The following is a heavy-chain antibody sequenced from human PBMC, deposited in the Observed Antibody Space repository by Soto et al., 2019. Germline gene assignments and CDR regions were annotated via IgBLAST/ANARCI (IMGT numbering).Heavy chain of an antibody. CDR2: IYHSGST. Sequence: PSETLSLTCAVSGGSISSGGYSWSWIRQPPGKGLEWIGYIYHSGSTYYNPSLKSRVTISVDRSKNQFSLKLSSVTAADTAVYYCARTIWDSSGWFFDYWGQGTLLTVSS. V-gene: IGHV4-30-2*01. CDR1: GGSISSGGYS. D-gene: IGHD6-19*01. J-gene: IGHJ4*02. CDR3: ARTIWDSSGWFFDY.